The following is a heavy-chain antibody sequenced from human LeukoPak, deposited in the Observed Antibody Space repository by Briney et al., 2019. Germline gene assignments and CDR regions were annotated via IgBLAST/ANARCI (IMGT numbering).Heavy chain of an antibody. CDR2: IRYDGSNK. CDR1: GFTFSSYG. Sequence: GGTLRLSCAASGFTFSSYGMHWVRQAPGKGLEWVAFIRYDGSNKYYADSVKGRFTISRDNSKNTLYLQMNSLRAEDTAVYYCAKDLTGSGSYINYWGQGTLVTVSS. D-gene: IGHD3-10*01. J-gene: IGHJ4*02. CDR3: AKDLTGSGSYINY. V-gene: IGHV3-30*02.